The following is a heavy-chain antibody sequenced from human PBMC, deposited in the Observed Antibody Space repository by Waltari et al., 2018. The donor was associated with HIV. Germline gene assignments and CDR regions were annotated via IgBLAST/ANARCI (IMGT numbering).Heavy chain of an antibody. Sequence: QVQLQQWGAGLLKPSETLSLTCAVYGGSFSGYYWSWIRQPPGKGLECIGEINHSGTTNYRPSLKRRVTISVDTSKNQFFLKLSSVTAADTAVYFCARKGWDCSGGSCQYYVDYWGQGTLVTVSS. V-gene: IGHV4-34*01. CDR1: GGSFSGYY. J-gene: IGHJ4*02. CDR2: INHSGTT. CDR3: ARKGWDCSGGSCQYYVDY. D-gene: IGHD2-15*01.